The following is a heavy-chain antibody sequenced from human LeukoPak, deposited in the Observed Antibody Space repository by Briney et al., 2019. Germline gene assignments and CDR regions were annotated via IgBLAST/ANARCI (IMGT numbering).Heavy chain of an antibody. J-gene: IGHJ4*02. CDR3: ARGSGYSYAFTGRERTKSRLDY. CDR1: GYTFTSYY. V-gene: IGHV1-46*01. CDR2: INPSGGST. D-gene: IGHD5-18*01. Sequence: GASVKVSCKASGYTFTSYYMHWVRQAPGQGLEWMGIINPSGGSTSYAQKFQGRVTMTRDMSTSTVYMELSSLRSEDTAVYYCARGSGYSYAFTGRERTKSRLDYWGPGTLVTVSS.